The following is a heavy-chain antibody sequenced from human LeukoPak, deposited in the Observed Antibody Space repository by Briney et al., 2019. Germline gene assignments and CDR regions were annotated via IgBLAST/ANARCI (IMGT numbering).Heavy chain of an antibody. CDR1: GFTLSGYS. CDR2: LHADGIER. CDR3: ARCGYSFDY. V-gene: IGHV3-7*01. D-gene: IGHD5-12*01. J-gene: IGHJ4*02. Sequence: GGSLRLSCAVSGFTLSGYSMSCVREAPGKGLERVARLHADGIERYYVDPVKGRFTISRDNAKNSLHLQMYSLRRDDTAVYYCARCGYSFDYLGQGTLVTVSS.